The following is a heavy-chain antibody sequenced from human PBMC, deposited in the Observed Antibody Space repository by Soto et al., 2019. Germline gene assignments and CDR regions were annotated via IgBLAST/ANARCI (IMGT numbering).Heavy chain of an antibody. D-gene: IGHD1-1*01. V-gene: IGHV4-39*01. Sequence: QLQLQESGPGLVKPSETLSLTCTVSGGSISSSNYFWGWIYQPPGKGLQWIGNIFYSGSTYYNPSLKSRVTLSVDSSKNECSLAQSSVTAADTAVYYGARHKRYAGYVDYWGQGTLVTVSS. CDR1: GGSISSSNYF. J-gene: IGHJ4*02. CDR2: IFYSGST. CDR3: ARHKRYAGYVDY.